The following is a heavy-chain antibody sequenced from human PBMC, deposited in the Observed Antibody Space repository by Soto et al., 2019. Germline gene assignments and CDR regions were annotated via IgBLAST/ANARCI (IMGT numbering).Heavy chain of an antibody. J-gene: IGHJ4*02. D-gene: IGHD5-12*01. V-gene: IGHV1-3*01. CDR2: INAGNGNT. Sequence: ASVKVSCKASGYTFTSYAMHWVRQAPGQRLEWMGWINAGNGNTKYSQKFQGRVTITRDTSASTAYMELSSLRSEDTAVYYCATLTLIVATTNFDYWGQGTLVTVSS. CDR3: ATLTLIVATTNFDY. CDR1: GYTFTSYA.